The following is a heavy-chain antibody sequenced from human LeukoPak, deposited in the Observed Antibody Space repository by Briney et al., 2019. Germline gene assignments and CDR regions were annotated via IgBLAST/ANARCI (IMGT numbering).Heavy chain of an antibody. D-gene: IGHD1-1*01. J-gene: IGHJ4*02. Sequence: PGGSLRLSCAASGFTSSSYSMNWVRQAPGKGLEWVSSISSSSSYIYYADSVKGRFTISRDNAKNSLYLQMNSLRAEDTAVYYCARDRGKLEPNYYFVYWGQGTLVTVSS. CDR1: GFTSSSYS. V-gene: IGHV3-21*01. CDR3: ARDRGKLEPNYYFVY. CDR2: ISSSSSYI.